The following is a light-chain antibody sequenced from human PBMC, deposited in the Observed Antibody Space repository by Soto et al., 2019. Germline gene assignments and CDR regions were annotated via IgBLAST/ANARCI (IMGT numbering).Light chain of an antibody. CDR1: QSLVHSNGYNY. CDR3: MQALQTPRT. CDR2: LGS. Sequence: DIVMTQSPLSLPVTSGESASISCRSSQSLVHSNGYNYLDWYLQKPGQSPQLLIYLGSNRASGVPDRFGGSGSGTDFTLKISRVEAEDVGVYYCMQALQTPRTFGQGTKLEIK. J-gene: IGKJ2*02. V-gene: IGKV2-28*01.